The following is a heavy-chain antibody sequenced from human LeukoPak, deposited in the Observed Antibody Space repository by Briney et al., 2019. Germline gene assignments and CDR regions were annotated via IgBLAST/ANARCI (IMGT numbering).Heavy chain of an antibody. V-gene: IGHV4-59*01. CDR2: IYYSGST. CDR3: ARWDSSGSHFDY. Sequence: PSETLSLTRTVSGGSISSYYWSWLRQPPGKGLEWIGYIYYSGSTNYNPSLKSRVTISVDTSKNQFSLKLSSVTAADTAVYYCARWDSSGSHFDYWGQGTLVTVSS. D-gene: IGHD3-22*01. CDR1: GGSISSYY. J-gene: IGHJ4*02.